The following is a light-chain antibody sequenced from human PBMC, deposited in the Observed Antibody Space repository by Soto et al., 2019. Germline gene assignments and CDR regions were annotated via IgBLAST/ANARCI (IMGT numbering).Light chain of an antibody. Sequence: DIVMTQSPLSLPVTPGGPASISCRSSQSLLHVNGYTYLDWYLQKPGQSPQLLMYLVSIRASGVPDRFSGSGSGTDFTLKISRVEAEDVGVYYCMQAVQIPGTFGQGTKVDIK. V-gene: IGKV2-28*01. CDR3: MQAVQIPGT. J-gene: IGKJ1*01. CDR1: QSLLHVNGYTY. CDR2: LVS.